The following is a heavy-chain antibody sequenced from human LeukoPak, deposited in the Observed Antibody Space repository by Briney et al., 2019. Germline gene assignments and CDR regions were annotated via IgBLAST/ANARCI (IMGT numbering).Heavy chain of an antibody. Sequence: PSETLSLTCTVSGDSISSDYWSWIRQPPGKGPEWIGYIYRFGNTDYNPSLMRRVTISLDTSKKQLSLNLPSVTAADTGVYYCAGRGQRYFRDWGQGTLVTVSS. CDR3: AGRGQRYFRD. CDR2: IYRFGNT. CDR1: GDSISSDY. J-gene: IGHJ1*01. V-gene: IGHV4-4*08.